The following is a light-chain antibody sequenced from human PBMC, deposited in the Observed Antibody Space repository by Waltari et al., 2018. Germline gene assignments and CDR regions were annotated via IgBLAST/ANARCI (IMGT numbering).Light chain of an antibody. CDR1: SSDVGSYRV. J-gene: IGLJ1*01. CDR3: CSYAGSNIYV. CDR2: EGG. Sequence: QSALTQPASVSGSPGQSITISCTGTSSDVGSYRVVSWYQQYPGKAPKLIISEGGKRPPGVSLRCSASKSGNTASLTISGLQTEDEADYFCCSYAGSNIYVFGTGTKVTVL. V-gene: IGLV2-23*01.